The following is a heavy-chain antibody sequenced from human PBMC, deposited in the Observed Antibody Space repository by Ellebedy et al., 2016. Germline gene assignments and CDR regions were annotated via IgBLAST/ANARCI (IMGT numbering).Heavy chain of an antibody. J-gene: IGHJ4*02. V-gene: IGHV3-23*01. Sequence: GESLKISCVASGVTFRNFFMSWVRQAPGGGLEWISTISGDGDTTFSADSVKGRFTISRDNSRYTLYLQMDSLTAADTAVYYCYYGHYSGFWGQGTLVTVSS. D-gene: IGHD4-17*01. CDR2: ISGDGDTT. CDR1: GVTFRNFF. CDR3: YYGHYSGF.